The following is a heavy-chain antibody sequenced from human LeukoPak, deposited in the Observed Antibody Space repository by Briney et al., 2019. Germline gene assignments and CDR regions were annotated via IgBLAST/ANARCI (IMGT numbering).Heavy chain of an antibody. D-gene: IGHD3-10*01. CDR2: INHSGST. V-gene: IGHV4-34*01. J-gene: IGHJ5*02. Sequence: SETLSLTCAVYGGSFSGYYWIWIRQPPGKGLEWNGEINHSGSTNYNPSLKSRVTISVDTSKNQFSLKLSSVTAADTAVYYCARAVLRRVRGVITGGSWIDPWGQGTLVTVSS. CDR1: GGSFSGYY. CDR3: ARAVLRRVRGVITGGSWIDP.